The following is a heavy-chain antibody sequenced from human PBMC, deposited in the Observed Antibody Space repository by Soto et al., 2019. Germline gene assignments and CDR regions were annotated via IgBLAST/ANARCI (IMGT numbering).Heavy chain of an antibody. CDR2: IRDSDSVT. D-gene: IGHD3-9*01. V-gene: IGHV3-48*02. CDR1: GFSFSDYP. Sequence: PGGSLRLSCTASGFSFSDYPMNWVRQAPGMGPEWVSNIRDSDSVTYYSDSVKGRFTISRDNAKNSLYLQMNSLRDEDTAVYYCARDHDWAFDYWGQGAPVTVSS. J-gene: IGHJ4*02. CDR3: ARDHDWAFDY.